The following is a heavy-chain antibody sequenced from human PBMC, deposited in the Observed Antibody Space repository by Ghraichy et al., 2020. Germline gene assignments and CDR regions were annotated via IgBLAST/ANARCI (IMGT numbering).Heavy chain of an antibody. CDR2: IRHDGNYK. CDR1: GFTFNIFG. V-gene: IGHV3-30*02. CDR3: AKDPDPLTYGLIYMDV. Sequence: GESLNISCAASGFTFNIFGIHWVRQAPGKGLEWVAFIRHDGNYKYYGDSVKGRFTISRDNSKNTLYLQLNSLRAEDTAVYYCAKDPDPLTYGLIYMDVWGKGTTVTVSS. J-gene: IGHJ6*03. D-gene: IGHD3-10*01.